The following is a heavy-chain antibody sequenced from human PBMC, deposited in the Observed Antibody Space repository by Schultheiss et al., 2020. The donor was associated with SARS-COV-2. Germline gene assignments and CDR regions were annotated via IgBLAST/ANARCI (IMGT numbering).Heavy chain of an antibody. CDR2: ISGSGGST. CDR3: AKDWGY. V-gene: IGHV3-23*01. CDR1: GFTFSNAW. J-gene: IGHJ4*02. Sequence: GESLKISCAASGFTFSNAWMSWVRQAPGKGLEWVSAISGSGGSTYYADSVKGRFTISRDNSKNTLYLQMNSLRAEDTAVYYCAKDWGYWGLGTLVTVSS. D-gene: IGHD3-16*01.